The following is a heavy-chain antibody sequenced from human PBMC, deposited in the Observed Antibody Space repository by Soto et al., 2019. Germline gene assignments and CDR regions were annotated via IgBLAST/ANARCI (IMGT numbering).Heavy chain of an antibody. D-gene: IGHD3-9*01. V-gene: IGHV4-30-4*01. J-gene: IGHJ6*02. CDR2: IYYSGST. CDR1: GGSISSGDYY. CDR3: ARDVVRYLYGMDV. Sequence: QVELQESGPGLVKPSQTLSLTCTVSGGSISSGDYYWSWIRQPPGKGLEWIGYIYYSGSTYYNPSLKSRVTISADTSKNQFSLRLSSVTAADTAVYYCARDVVRYLYGMDVWGQGTTVTVSS.